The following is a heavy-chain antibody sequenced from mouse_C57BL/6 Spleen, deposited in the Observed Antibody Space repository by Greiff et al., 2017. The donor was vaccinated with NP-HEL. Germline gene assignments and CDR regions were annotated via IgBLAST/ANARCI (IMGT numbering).Heavy chain of an antibody. CDR3: TLITTVVAPFAY. J-gene: IGHJ3*01. V-gene: IGHV14-4*01. CDR2: IDPENGDT. D-gene: IGHD1-1*01. CDR1: GFTITDDY. Sequence: VHVQQSGAELVRPGASVKLSCTASGFTITDDYMNWVKQRPEQGLEWIGWIDPENGDTEYASKFQGKATITADTSSNTAYLQLSSLTSEDTAVYYCTLITTVVAPFAYWGQGTLVTVSA.